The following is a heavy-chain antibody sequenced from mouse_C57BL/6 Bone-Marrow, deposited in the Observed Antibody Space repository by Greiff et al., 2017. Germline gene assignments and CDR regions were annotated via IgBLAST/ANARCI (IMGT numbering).Heavy chain of an antibody. CDR1: GYTFTSYW. CDR3: ARANYGNYDAMDY. V-gene: IGHV1-69*01. D-gene: IGHD2-1*01. J-gene: IGHJ4*01. Sequence: QVQLQQPGAELVIPGASVKLSCKASGYTFTSYWMHWVKQRPGQGLEWIGEIDPSDSYPTYNPKFKGQSTLTVDKSSSTAYLQLSSLTSEDSAVYDCARANYGNYDAMDYWGQGTSVTVSS. CDR2: IDPSDSYP.